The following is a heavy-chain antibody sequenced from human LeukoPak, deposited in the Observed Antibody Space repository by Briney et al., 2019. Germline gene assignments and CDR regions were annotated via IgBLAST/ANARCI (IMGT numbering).Heavy chain of an antibody. CDR2: IYPGDSDT. D-gene: IGHD5-12*01. V-gene: IGHV5-51*01. J-gene: IGHJ6*04. CDR1: GYSFTSYW. CDR3: ASLSGHDPSYYYYGMDV. Sequence: GASLKISCKGSGYSFTSYWFGCLRQLPGESLVWMGIIYPGDSDTRYNPSFQGQVTISADKSISTAYLQWSSLKASDTAMYYCASLSGHDPSYYYYGMDVWGKGTTVTASS.